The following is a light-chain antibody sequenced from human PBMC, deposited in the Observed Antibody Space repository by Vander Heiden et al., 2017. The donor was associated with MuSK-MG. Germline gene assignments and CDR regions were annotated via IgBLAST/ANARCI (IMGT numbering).Light chain of an antibody. CDR1: SSNIGSNP. CDR2: TSI. Sequence: QSGLTQPPSASAAPVHRVTIPCSGSSSNIGSNPVNWYQQLPGSAPQLLIYTSIQRPPGVPDRFSGSKSGTSASLAISGLQSEDEADYYCAAWDDRLSYVLFGGGTKLTVL. J-gene: IGLJ2*01. CDR3: AAWDDRLSYVL. V-gene: IGLV1-44*01.